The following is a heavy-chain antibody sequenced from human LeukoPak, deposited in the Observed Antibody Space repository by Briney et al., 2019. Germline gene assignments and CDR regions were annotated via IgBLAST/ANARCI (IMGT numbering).Heavy chain of an antibody. CDR3: TTWYYYHTSGYYY. V-gene: IGHV3-15*01. CDR2: FKNKTDGVIT. Sequence: GGPLRLSCAASGFPFSNARVSWVREAPGKGVEWVVRFKNKTDGVITDYGAPLKGRFTISRDDSKKTLYQQMNRLITERTVLDYFTTWYYYHTSGYYYWGQGTLVTVSS. D-gene: IGHD3-22*01. J-gene: IGHJ4*02. CDR1: GFPFSNAR.